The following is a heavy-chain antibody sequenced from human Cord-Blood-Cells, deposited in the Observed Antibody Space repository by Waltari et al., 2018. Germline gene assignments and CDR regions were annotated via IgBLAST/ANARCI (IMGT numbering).Heavy chain of an antibody. CDR2: IIPIFGTA. Sequence: QVQLVQSGAEVKKPGSSVKVSCKASGGTFSSYAISWVRQAPGQGLEWMGGIIPIFGTANYAQKSQGRVTITADESTSTAYMELSSLRSEDTAVYYCARGIAAAGTVYFQHWGQGTLVTVSS. CDR1: GGTFSSYA. V-gene: IGHV1-69*01. D-gene: IGHD6-13*01. J-gene: IGHJ1*01. CDR3: ARGIAAAGTVYFQH.